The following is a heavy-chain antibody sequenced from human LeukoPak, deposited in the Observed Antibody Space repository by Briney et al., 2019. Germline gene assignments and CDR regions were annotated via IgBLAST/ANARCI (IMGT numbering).Heavy chain of an antibody. CDR1: GYSFTSYW. CDR2: IYTGDSDT. V-gene: IGHV5-51*01. D-gene: IGHD6-19*01. CDR3: ARKPLGGSGWFFFDY. Sequence: GESLKISCKGSGYSFTSYWIAWVRQMPGKGLEWMGIIYTGDSDTRYSPSFQGQVTISADKSISTAYLQWSSLKASDTAMYYCARKPLGGSGWFFFDYWGQGTLVTVSS. J-gene: IGHJ4*02.